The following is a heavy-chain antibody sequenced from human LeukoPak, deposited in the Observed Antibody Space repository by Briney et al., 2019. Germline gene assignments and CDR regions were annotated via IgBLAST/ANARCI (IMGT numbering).Heavy chain of an antibody. J-gene: IGHJ4*02. V-gene: IGHV1-24*01. D-gene: IGHD5-12*01. CDR2: FDPEDGET. CDR1: GYTLTELS. Sequence: ASVKVSCKVSGYTLTELSMRWVRQAPGKGLEWMGGFDPEDGETIYAQKFQGRVTMTEDTFTDTAYMELSSLRSEDTAVYYCATDLSRGLRAFDYWGQGTLVTVSS. CDR3: ATDLSRGLRAFDY.